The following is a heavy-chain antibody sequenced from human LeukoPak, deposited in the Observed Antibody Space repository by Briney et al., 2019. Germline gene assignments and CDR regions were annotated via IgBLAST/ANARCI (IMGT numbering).Heavy chain of an antibody. CDR1: GYTFTSYY. Sequence: ASVKVSCKASGYTFTSYYMHWVRQAPGQGLEWMGIINPSGGSTSYAQKFQGRVTMTRDTPTNTVYMELSSLRSEDTAVYFCARATLSDYYFDYWGQGTLVTVSS. CDR2: INPSGGST. J-gene: IGHJ4*02. V-gene: IGHV1-46*01. CDR3: ARATLSDYYFDY.